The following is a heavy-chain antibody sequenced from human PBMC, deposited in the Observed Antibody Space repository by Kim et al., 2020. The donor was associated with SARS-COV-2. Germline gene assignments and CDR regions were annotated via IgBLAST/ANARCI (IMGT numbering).Heavy chain of an antibody. Sequence: TTDYANSVKGRFTSSRDDSEDTLYLQMNSLITEDTAVYYCARFGYRYSVDDWGQGTLVTVSS. J-gene: IGHJ4*02. D-gene: IGHD5-18*01. CDR2: TT. CDR3: ARFGYRYSVDD. V-gene: IGHV3-15*01.